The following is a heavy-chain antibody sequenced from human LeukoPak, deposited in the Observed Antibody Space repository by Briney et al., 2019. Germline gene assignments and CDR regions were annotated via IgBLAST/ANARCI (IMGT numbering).Heavy chain of an antibody. CDR1: GFTFSSYA. CDR2: ISSNGGST. CDR3: ARGGTRGVVIIIDY. V-gene: IGHV3-64*01. Sequence: GGSLRLSCAASGFTFSSYAMHWVRQAPGKGLEYVSAISSNGGSTYYANSVKGRFTISRGNSKNTLYLQMSSLRAEDMAVYYCARGGTRGVVIIIDYWGQGTLVTVSS. J-gene: IGHJ4*02. D-gene: IGHD3-3*01.